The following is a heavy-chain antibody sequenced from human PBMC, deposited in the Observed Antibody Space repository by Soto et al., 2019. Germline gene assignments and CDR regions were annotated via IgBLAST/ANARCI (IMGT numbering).Heavy chain of an antibody. V-gene: IGHV4-59*01. J-gene: IGHJ4*02. CDR1: GGSISSYY. D-gene: IGHD1-26*01. CDR2: VYYGGST. Sequence: SETLSLTCTVSGGSISSYYWSWIRQPPGKGLEWIGYVYYGGSTNYNPSLKSRVTISVDTSKNQFSLKLSSVTAADTAVYYCARSKSGSYFRYWGQGTLVTVSS. CDR3: ARSKSGSYFRY.